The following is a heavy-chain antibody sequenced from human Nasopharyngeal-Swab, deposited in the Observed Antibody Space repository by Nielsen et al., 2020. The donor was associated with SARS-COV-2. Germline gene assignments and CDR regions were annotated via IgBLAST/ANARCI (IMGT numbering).Heavy chain of an antibody. CDR1: GFTFSSDS. Sequence: GGSLRLSCAASGFTFSSDSMNWVPQAPGKGQEGVSYTCGSSPYISYADSVKARFTIPRDNAKNSLYLQMNNLRAEDTAVYYCARDPGLGSSPGNDYWGQGTLVTVSS. CDR3: ARDPGLGSSPGNDY. V-gene: IGHV3-21*01. CDR2: TCGSSPYI. J-gene: IGHJ4*02. D-gene: IGHD6-13*01.